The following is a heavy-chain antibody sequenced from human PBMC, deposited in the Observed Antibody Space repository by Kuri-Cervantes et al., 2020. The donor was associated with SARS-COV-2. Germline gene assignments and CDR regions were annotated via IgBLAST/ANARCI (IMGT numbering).Heavy chain of an antibody. CDR1: GGSISSSSYY. CDR2: IYYSGST. Sequence: SETLSLTCTVSGGSISSSSYYWGWIRQPPGKGLEWIGYIYYSGSTNYNPSLKSRVTISVDTSKNQFSPKLSSVTAADTAVYYCARATTYYDFWSGYSFDYWGQGTLVTVSS. J-gene: IGHJ4*02. CDR3: ARATTYYDFWSGYSFDY. D-gene: IGHD3-3*01. V-gene: IGHV4-61*05.